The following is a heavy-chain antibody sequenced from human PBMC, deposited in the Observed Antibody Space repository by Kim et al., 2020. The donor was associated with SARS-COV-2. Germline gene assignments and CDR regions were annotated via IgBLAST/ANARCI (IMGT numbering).Heavy chain of an antibody. J-gene: IGHJ6*02. Sequence: GESLKISCKGSGYSFTSYWIGWVRQMPGKGLEWMGIIYPGDSDTRYSPSFQGQVTISADKSISTAYLQWSSLKASDTAMYYCARHKERSYDILTGYPKDDYYYYGMDVWGQGTTVTVSS. CDR2: IYPGDSDT. V-gene: IGHV5-51*01. CDR3: ARHKERSYDILTGYPKDDYYYYGMDV. CDR1: GYSFTSYW. D-gene: IGHD3-9*01.